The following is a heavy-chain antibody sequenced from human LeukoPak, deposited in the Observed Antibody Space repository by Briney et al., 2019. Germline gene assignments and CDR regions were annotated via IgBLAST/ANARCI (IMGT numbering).Heavy chain of an antibody. CDR3: ARDDYGHLQYFEN. CDR2: INPNDGGT. J-gene: IGHJ4*02. CDR1: GYTFTKNC. V-gene: IGHV1-2*02. Sequence: ASVKVSCKASGYTFTKNCLHWVRQAPGQGLEWMGWINPNDGGTLYAQRFQGRVTMTTDTSIATAYMEMSTLTSDDTAVYYCARDDYGHLQYFENWGQGTLVTVSS. D-gene: IGHD4-17*01.